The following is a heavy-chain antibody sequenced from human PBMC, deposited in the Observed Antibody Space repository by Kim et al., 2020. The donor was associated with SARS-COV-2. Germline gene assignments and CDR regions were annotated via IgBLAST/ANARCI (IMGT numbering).Heavy chain of an antibody. CDR3: ARDLDANANWGRRYFDL. V-gene: IGHV1-46*01. J-gene: IGHJ2*01. CDR2: INPSGGST. CDR1: GYTFTSYY. D-gene: IGHD7-27*01. Sequence: ASVKVSCKASGYTFTSYYMHWVRQAPGQGLEWMGIINPSGGSTSYAQKFQGRVTMTRDMSTSTVYMELSSLRSEDTAVYYCARDLDANANWGRRYFDLWGRGTLVTVSS.